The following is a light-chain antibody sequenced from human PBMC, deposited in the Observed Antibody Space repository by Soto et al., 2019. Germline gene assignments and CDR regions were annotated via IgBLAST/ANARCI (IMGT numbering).Light chain of an antibody. Sequence: DIQMTQSPSSLSASVGDRVTITCRASQSISSYLNWYQQKPGKAPKLLIYAASSLQSGVPSRFSGSGSATDFPLTISSLQPEDFATYYCQQSYSTPTFGQGTKLEIK. CDR2: AAS. V-gene: IGKV1-39*01. CDR3: QQSYSTPT. J-gene: IGKJ2*01. CDR1: QSISSY.